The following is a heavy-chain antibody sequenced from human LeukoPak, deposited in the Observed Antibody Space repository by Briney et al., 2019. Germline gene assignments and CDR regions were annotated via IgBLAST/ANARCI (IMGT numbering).Heavy chain of an antibody. D-gene: IGHD3-22*01. CDR2: IYYSGST. V-gene: IGHV4-59*01. CDR3: AREDSSGYLRGPEYFQP. CDR1: GGSISSYY. J-gene: IGHJ1*01. Sequence: PSETLSLTCTVSGGSISSYYWSWIRQPPGKGLEWIGYIYYSGSTNYNASLKSRVTISVDTSKNQFSLKLSSVTVADTAMYYCAREDSSGYLRGPEYFQPWGQGTLVTVSS.